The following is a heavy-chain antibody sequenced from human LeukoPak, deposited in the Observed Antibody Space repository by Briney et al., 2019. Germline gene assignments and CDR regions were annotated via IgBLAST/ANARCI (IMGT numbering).Heavy chain of an antibody. V-gene: IGHV3-7*01. CDR1: GFTFSNYW. D-gene: IGHD3-3*01. CDR3: ARDPRRFSLGYYHSSHGYNGMDV. CDR2: INEDGSEK. Sequence: QSGGSLRLSCAVSGFTFSNYWMTWVRQLPGKGLEWVANINEDGSEKRYVDSVKGRFTISRDNAKNSLYLQMNSLSAEDAAVYYCARDPRRFSLGYYHSSHGYNGMDVWGQGTTVTVSS. J-gene: IGHJ6*02.